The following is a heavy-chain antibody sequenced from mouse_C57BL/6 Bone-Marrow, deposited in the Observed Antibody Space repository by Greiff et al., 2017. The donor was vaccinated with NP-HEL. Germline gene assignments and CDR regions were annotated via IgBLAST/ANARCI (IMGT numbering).Heavy chain of an antibody. CDR3: AEGNYFFFAY. D-gene: IGHD2-1*01. Sequence: VQLQESGAELARPGASVKLSCKASGYTFTSYGISWVKQRTGQGLEWIGEIYPRSGNTYYNEKFKGKATLTADKSSSTAYMELRSLTSEDSAVYFCAEGNYFFFAYWGQGTLVTVSA. V-gene: IGHV1-81*01. CDR2: IYPRSGNT. CDR1: GYTFTSYG. J-gene: IGHJ3*01.